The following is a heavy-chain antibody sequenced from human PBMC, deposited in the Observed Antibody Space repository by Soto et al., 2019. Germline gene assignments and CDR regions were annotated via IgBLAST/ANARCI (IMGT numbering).Heavy chain of an antibody. J-gene: IGHJ4*02. CDR3: ARDPLLLSSSWPKPTGSSEILDY. D-gene: IGHD6-13*01. CDR2: INPSGGST. V-gene: IGHV1-46*01. Sequence: ASVKVSCKASGYTFTSYYMHWVRQAPGQGLEWMGIINPSGGSTSYAQKFQGRVTMTRDTSTSTVYMELSSLRSEDTAVYYCARDPLLLSSSWPKPTGSSEILDYWGQGTLVTVSS. CDR1: GYTFTSYY.